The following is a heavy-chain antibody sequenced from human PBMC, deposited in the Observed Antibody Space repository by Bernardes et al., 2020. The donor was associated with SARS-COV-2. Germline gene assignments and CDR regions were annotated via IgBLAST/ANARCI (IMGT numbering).Heavy chain of an antibody. D-gene: IGHD6-13*01. V-gene: IGHV4-59*08. Sequence: SETLSLTCTVSGDSLNNNYWTWIRQPPGRGLEWIGSIYYSGSANYNPSLRSRVTISVDTSKNQFSLKLISVTAADTAVYYCARRIAKFDCWGQGALVTVSS. J-gene: IGHJ4*02. CDR2: IYYSGSA. CDR1: GDSLNNNY. CDR3: ARRIAKFDC.